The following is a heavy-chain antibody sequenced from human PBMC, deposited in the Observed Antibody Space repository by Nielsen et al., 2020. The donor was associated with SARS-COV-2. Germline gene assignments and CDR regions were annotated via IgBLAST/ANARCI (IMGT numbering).Heavy chain of an antibody. CDR3: ARGVVVVVAATHWFDP. CDR1: GGSISSGGYY. D-gene: IGHD2-15*01. CDR2: IYYSGST. Sequence: SDTLSLTCTVSGGSISSGGYYWSWIRQHPGKGLEWIGYIYYSGSTYYNPSLKSRVTISVDTSKNQFSLKLSSVTAADTAVYYCARGVVVVVAATHWFDPWGQGTLVTVSS. V-gene: IGHV4-31*03. J-gene: IGHJ5*02.